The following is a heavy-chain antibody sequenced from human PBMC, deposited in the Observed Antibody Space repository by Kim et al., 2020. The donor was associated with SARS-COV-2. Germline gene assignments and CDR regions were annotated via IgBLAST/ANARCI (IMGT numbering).Heavy chain of an antibody. D-gene: IGHD6-13*01. Sequence: GGSLRLSCAASGFTFSNYWMSWVRQAPGKGLEWVANIKQDGSEKFYVDSVKGRFTVSRDNAKNSLYLQMNSLRAEDTAVYYCARVGSSSWSFDYWGQGTLVTVSS. CDR1: GFTFSNYW. CDR3: ARVGSSSWSFDY. J-gene: IGHJ4*02. CDR2: IKQDGSEK. V-gene: IGHV3-7*01.